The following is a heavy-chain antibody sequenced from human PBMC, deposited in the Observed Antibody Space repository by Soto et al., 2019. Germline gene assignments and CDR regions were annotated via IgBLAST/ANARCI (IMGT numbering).Heavy chain of an antibody. D-gene: IGHD2-2*01. V-gene: IGHV3-30*18. Sequence: GGSLRLSCAASGFTFSSYGMHWVRQAPGKGLEWVAVISYDGSNQYYADSVKGRFTISRDNSKNTLYLQMTSLRAEDTAVYYCAKDQNQDQLCIGYYYYGMDVWGQGTTVTVSS. CDR2: ISYDGSNQ. J-gene: IGHJ6*02. CDR1: GFTFSSYG. CDR3: AKDQNQDQLCIGYYYYGMDV.